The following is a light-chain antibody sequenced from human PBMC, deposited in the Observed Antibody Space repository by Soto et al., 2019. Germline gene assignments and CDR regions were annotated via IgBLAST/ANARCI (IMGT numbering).Light chain of an antibody. Sequence: NFMLTQPHSVSESPGRTVTISCTRSSGSIASNYVQWYQQRPGSSPTTVIYEDNQRPSGVPDRFSGSIDSSSNSASLTISGLKTEDDADYYCQSYVSSSIVVFGGGTKLTVL. J-gene: IGLJ3*02. CDR1: SGSIASNY. CDR3: QSYVSSSIVV. CDR2: EDN. V-gene: IGLV6-57*01.